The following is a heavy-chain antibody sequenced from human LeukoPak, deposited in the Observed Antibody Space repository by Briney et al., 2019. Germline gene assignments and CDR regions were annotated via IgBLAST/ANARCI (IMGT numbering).Heavy chain of an antibody. V-gene: IGHV3-33*06. J-gene: IGHJ4*02. D-gene: IGHD4-11*01. Sequence: VGSLRLSCAASGFTFSHYGMHWVRQAPGRGLEWVAVIWIDGSIKYYADSVKGRFTISRDNSKNTLYLQMNSLRAEDTAVYYCAKDAQRGFDYSNSLDYWGQGTLVTVPS. CDR2: IWIDGSIK. CDR1: GFTFSHYG. CDR3: AKDAQRGFDYSNSLDY.